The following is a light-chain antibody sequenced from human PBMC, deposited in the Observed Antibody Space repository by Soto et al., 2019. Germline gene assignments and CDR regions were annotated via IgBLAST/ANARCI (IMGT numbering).Light chain of an antibody. CDR2: DVS. CDR1: SSDVGGYNY. Sequence: QSVRTQPASGSGSPGQSITISCTGTSSDVGGYNYVSWYQQHPGKAPKLMIYDVSNRPSGVSNRFSGSKSGNTASLTISGLQAEDEADYYCSSYTSSSTFFGTGTKVTVL. J-gene: IGLJ1*01. V-gene: IGLV2-14*01. CDR3: SSYTSSSTF.